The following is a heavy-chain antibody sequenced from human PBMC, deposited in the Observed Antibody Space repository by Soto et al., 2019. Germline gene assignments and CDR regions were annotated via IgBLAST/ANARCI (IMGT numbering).Heavy chain of an antibody. CDR1: GGSISSSSYY. J-gene: IGHJ4*02. V-gene: IGHV4-39*01. D-gene: IGHD3-22*01. CDR3: ARRNYYDTSGYNFDY. CDR2: IYYSGST. Sequence: QLQLQESGPGLVKPSETLSLTCTVSGGSISSSSYYWGWIRQPPGKGLEWIGSIYYSGSTYYNPSLKSRVTISVDTSKNQFSLKLSSVTAADTAVYYCARRNYYDTSGYNFDYWGQGTLVTVSS.